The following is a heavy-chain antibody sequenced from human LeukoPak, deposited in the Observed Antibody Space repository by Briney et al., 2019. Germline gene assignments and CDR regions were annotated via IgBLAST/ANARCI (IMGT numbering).Heavy chain of an antibody. CDR2: ISSSSSYI. J-gene: IGHJ3*02. V-gene: IGHV3-21*01. D-gene: IGHD1-26*01. CDR3: ARDQRVGALDS. Sequence: GGSLRLSCAASGFTFSSYSMNWVRQAPGKGLEWVSSISSSSSYIYYADSVKGRFTISRDNAKNSLYLQINTLRAEDTAVYYCARDQRVGALDSWGQGTKVTVSS. CDR1: GFTFSSYS.